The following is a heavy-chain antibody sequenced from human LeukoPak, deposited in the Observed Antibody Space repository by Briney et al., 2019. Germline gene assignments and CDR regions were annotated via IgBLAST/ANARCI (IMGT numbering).Heavy chain of an antibody. D-gene: IGHD2-15*01. V-gene: IGHV4-61*02. CDR1: GGSISSGSYY. CDR2: IYSSGST. CDR3: ARSPLLGYCSGGSCNWFDP. Sequence: ASETLSLTCTASGGSISSGSYYWSWIRQPAGKGLEWIGRIYSSGSTNYNPSLKSRVIISVDTSKNQFSLKLSFVTAADTAVYYCARSPLLGYCSGGSCNWFDPWGQGTLVTVSS. J-gene: IGHJ5*02.